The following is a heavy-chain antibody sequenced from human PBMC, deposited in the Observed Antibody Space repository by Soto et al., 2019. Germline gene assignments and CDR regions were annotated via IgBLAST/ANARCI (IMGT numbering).Heavy chain of an antibody. J-gene: IGHJ6*02. CDR3: ARDQGLDGYRASGYYGMDV. CDR1: GDSVSSNSAA. Sequence: SQTLSLTCAISGDSVSSNSAAWNWIRQSPSRGLEWLGRTYYRSKWYNDYAVSVKSRITINPDTSKNQFSLQLNSVTPEDTAVYYCARDQGLDGYRASGYYGMDVWGQGTTVTVSS. D-gene: IGHD5-12*01. V-gene: IGHV6-1*01. CDR2: TYYRSKWYN.